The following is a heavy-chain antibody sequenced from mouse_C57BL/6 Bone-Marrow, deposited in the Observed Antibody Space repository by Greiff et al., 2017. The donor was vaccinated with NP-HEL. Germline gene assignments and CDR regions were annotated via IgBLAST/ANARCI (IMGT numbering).Heavy chain of an antibody. J-gene: IGHJ4*01. CDR3: ARDYAGGAMDY. CDR2: ISNGGGST. Sequence: EVQLVESGGGLVQPGGSLKLSCAASGFTFSDYYMYWVRQTPEKRLEWVAYISNGGGSTYYPDTVKGRFTISRDNAKNTLYLQMSRLKSEDTAMYYCARDYAGGAMDYWGQGTSVTVSS. V-gene: IGHV5-12*01. CDR1: GFTFSDYY. D-gene: IGHD1-1*02.